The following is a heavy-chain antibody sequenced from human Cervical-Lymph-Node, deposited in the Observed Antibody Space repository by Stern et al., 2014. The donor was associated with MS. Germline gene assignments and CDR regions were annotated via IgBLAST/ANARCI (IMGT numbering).Heavy chain of an antibody. CDR3: ASPGPHCTTTTSCYLAFEY. J-gene: IGHJ4*02. Sequence: EVQLVESGGGLVKPGGTLRLSCVASAFSFSDYAMNWVRQAPGKGLEWVASIRSSGTYIYYGDSMEVRFTISRDNANNSLYLHMKTLRAEDTAVYYCASPGPHCTTTTSCYLAFEYWGQGALVTVSS. CDR1: AFSFSDYA. CDR2: IRSSGTYI. D-gene: IGHD2-2*01. V-gene: IGHV3-21*01.